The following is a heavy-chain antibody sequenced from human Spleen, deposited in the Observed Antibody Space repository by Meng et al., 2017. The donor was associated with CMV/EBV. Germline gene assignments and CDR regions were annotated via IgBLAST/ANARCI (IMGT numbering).Heavy chain of an antibody. CDR3: AKDRRKSGSYYYHFDY. CDR2: ISGSGGNT. J-gene: IGHJ4*02. CDR1: GFTFSSYA. D-gene: IGHD1-26*01. V-gene: IGHV3-23*01. Sequence: GESLKISCAASGFTFSSYAMNWVRQAPGKGLEWVSAISGSGGNTYYADSVKGRFTISRDNSKNTLYLQMSSLRVEDTAVYYCAKDRRKSGSYYYHFDYWGQGALVTVSS.